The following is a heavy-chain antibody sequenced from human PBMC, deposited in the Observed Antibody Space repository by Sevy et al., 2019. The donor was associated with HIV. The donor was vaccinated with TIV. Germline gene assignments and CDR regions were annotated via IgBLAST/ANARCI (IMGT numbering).Heavy chain of an antibody. CDR1: GYTFTSYY. V-gene: IGHV1-46*01. CDR2: INPSGGST. CDR3: ARDHRVTNYYDSSGYFCYFDY. J-gene: IGHJ4*02. Sequence: ASVKVSCKASGYTFTSYYMHWVRQAPGQALEWMGIINPSGGSTSYAQKFQGRVTMTRDTSTSTVYMELSSLRSEDTAVYYCARDHRVTNYYDSSGYFCYFDYWGQGTLVTVSS. D-gene: IGHD3-22*01.